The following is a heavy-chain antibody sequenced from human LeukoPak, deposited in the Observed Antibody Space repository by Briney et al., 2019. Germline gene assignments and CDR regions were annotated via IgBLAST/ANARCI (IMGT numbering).Heavy chain of an antibody. CDR1: GGSISSYY. D-gene: IGHD5-24*01. CDR3: ARTSRDGYNRAYYFDY. Sequence: SSETLSLTCTVSGGSISSYYWSWIRQPAGKGLEWIGRIYTSGSTNYNPSLKRRVTISVDTSKNQFSLKLSSVTAADTAVYYCARTSRDGYNRAYYFDYWGQGTLVTVSS. J-gene: IGHJ4*02. CDR2: IYTSGST. V-gene: IGHV4-4*07.